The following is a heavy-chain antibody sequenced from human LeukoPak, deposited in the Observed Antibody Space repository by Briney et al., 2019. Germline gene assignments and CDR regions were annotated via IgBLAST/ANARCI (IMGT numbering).Heavy chain of an antibody. D-gene: IGHD2-21*01. CDR3: AKNSGIFDY. CDR1: GGSISEYY. V-gene: IGHV4-59*01. CDR2: IYYSGSI. Sequence: SETLSLTCTVSGGSISEYYWSWIRQPPGKGLEWIGYIYYSGSINYNPSLKSRITISVDTSKNQFSLKLSPVTAADTAVYYCAKNSGIFDYWGQGTLVTVSS. J-gene: IGHJ4*02.